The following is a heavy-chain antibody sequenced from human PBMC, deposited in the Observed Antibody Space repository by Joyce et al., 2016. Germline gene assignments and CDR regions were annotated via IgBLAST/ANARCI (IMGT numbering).Heavy chain of an antibody. Sequence: EVQLVESGGGLVQPGGSLRLSCLASGFTLSRYWMHWVRQAPGKGLVWVSRIEGDGSSTTNSDFVNSRVTISSVNAKNTVYLQMNSLRAEDTAVYYCARATRSSALSTVDFWGQGTLVTVSS. J-gene: IGHJ4*02. CDR3: ARATRSSALSTVDF. CDR2: IEGDGSST. D-gene: IGHD3-16*01. CDR1: GFTLSRYW. V-gene: IGHV3-74*01.